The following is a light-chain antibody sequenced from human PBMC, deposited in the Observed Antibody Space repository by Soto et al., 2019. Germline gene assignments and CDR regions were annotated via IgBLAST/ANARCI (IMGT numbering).Light chain of an antibody. CDR2: EVS. J-gene: IGLJ2*01. V-gene: IGLV2-14*01. CDR3: SSYTSGSTVV. CDR1: SSDVGGYNY. Sequence: QSVLTQPASVSGSPGQSITISCTGTSSDVGGYNYVSWYQHHPGKAPKLMIYEVSNRPSGVSNRFSGSKSGNTASLTISGLQAEDEADYYCSSYTSGSTVVFGGGTQLTVL.